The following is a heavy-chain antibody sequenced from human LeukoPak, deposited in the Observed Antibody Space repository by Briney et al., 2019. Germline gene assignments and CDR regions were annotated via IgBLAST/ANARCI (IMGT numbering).Heavy chain of an antibody. CDR1: GYTFTSYY. Sequence: ASVKVSCKASGYTFTSYYMHWVRQAPGQGLEWMGIINPSGGSTSYAQKFQGRVTMTRDTSTSTVYMELSSLRSEDTAVYYCARGSFSGGSYQEDAFDIWGQGTMVTVSS. J-gene: IGHJ3*02. V-gene: IGHV1-46*01. CDR3: ARGSFSGGSYQEDAFDI. CDR2: INPSGGST. D-gene: IGHD1-26*01.